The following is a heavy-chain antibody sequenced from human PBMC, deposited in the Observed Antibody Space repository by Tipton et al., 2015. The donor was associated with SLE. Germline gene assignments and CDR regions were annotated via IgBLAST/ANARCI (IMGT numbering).Heavy chain of an antibody. D-gene: IGHD6-19*01. V-gene: IGHV4-59*01. CDR2: FHHSGST. CDR1: GGSMGSSY. J-gene: IGHJ3*02. CDR3: ARVRGGWANDASDI. Sequence: TLSLTCTVSGGSMGSSYWSWIRQSPGKGLEWIGYFHHSGSTNYNPSLQSRVTISRDPSKNQFSLNLNSVTAADTATYYCARVRGGWANDASDIWGQGTMVTVSS.